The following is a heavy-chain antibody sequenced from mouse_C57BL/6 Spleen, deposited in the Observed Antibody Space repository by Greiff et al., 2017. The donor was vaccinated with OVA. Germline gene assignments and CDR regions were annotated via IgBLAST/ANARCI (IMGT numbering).Heavy chain of an antibody. CDR3: ARHHDGYYVAY. J-gene: IGHJ3*01. V-gene: IGHV5-6*01. D-gene: IGHD2-3*01. CDR2: ISSGGSYT. Sequence: EVQLQESGGDLVKPGGSLKLSCAASGFTFSSYGMSWVRQTPDKRLEWVATISSGGSYTYYPDSVKGRFTISRDNAKNTLYLQMSSLKSEDTAMYYCARHHDGYYVAYWGQGTLVTVSA. CDR1: GFTFSSYG.